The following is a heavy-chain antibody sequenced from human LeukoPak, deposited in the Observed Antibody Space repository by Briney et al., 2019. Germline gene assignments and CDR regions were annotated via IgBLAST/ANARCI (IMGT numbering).Heavy chain of an antibody. D-gene: IGHD1-26*01. J-gene: IGHJ4*02. Sequence: GGSLRLSCAASGFTFSSYWMSWVRQAPGKGLEWVANIKQDGSEKYYVDSVKGRFTISRDNAKNSLYLQMNSLRAEDTAVYYCARDILSWELQTNGFDYWGQGTLVTVSS. CDR3: ARDILSWELQTNGFDY. V-gene: IGHV3-7*01. CDR2: IKQDGSEK. CDR1: GFTFSSYW.